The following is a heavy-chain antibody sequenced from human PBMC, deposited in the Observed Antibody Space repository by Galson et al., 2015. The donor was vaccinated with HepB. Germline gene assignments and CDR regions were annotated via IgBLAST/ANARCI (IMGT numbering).Heavy chain of an antibody. CDR2: IYYSGST. Sequence: LTCTVSGGSISSYYWSWIRQPPGKGLEWIGYIYYSGSTNYNPSLKSRVTISVDTSKNQFSLKLSSVTAADTAVYYCARGRMSYSGSDFDYWGQGTLVTVSS. V-gene: IGHV4-59*01. J-gene: IGHJ4*02. D-gene: IGHD1-26*01. CDR3: ARGRMSYSGSDFDY. CDR1: GGSISSYY.